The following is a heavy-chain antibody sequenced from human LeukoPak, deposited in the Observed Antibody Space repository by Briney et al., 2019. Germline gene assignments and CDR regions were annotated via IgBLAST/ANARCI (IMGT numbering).Heavy chain of an antibody. CDR2: IYYSGST. CDR3: ARDGVIAAAGTYYYYYYMDV. CDR1: GGSISSYY. J-gene: IGHJ6*03. D-gene: IGHD6-13*01. Sequence: SETLSLTRIVSGGSISSYYWTWIRQPPGKGLEWIGYIYYSGSTNYNPSLKSRVTISVDTSKNRFSLKLSSVTAADTAVYYCARDGVIAAAGTYYYYYYMDVWGKGTTVTVSS. V-gene: IGHV4-59*01.